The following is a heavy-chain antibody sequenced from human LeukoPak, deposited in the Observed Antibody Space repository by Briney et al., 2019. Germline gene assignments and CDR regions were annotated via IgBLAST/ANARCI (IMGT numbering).Heavy chain of an antibody. J-gene: IGHJ2*01. CDR2: IYSSGST. V-gene: IGHV4-4*07. Sequence: SETLSLTCTVSGGSISSYYWSWIRQPAGKGLEWIGRIYSSGSTNYNPSLKSRVTMSVDTSNNQFSLKLSSVTAADTAVYYCARIIKTKDTTMTTAYWYFDLWGRGTPVTVSS. CDR3: ARIIKTKDTTMTTAYWYFDL. CDR1: GGSISSYY. D-gene: IGHD4-17*01.